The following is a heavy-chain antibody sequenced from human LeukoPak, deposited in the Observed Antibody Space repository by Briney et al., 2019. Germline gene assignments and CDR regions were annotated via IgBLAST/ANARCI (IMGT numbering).Heavy chain of an antibody. CDR2: IYSGGSA. Sequence: GGSLRLSCAATGFTFNSYAMNWVRQAPGKGLEWVSVIYSGGSADYADSVKGRFTISRDNSKNTLHLQMKSLRAEDTAVYYCAKMSNYYNSLGYYAFDIWGQGTMVTVSS. D-gene: IGHD3-22*01. CDR3: AKMSNYYNSLGYYAFDI. V-gene: IGHV3-66*01. J-gene: IGHJ3*02. CDR1: GFTFNSYA.